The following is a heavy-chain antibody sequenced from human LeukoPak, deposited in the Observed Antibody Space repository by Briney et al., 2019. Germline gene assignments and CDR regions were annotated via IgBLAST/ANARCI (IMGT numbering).Heavy chain of an antibody. V-gene: IGHV3-43*02. CDR2: ISGDGGST. Sequence: GGSLRLSCAASGFTFDDYAMHWVRQTPGKGLEWVSLISGDGGSTYFADSVKGRFTVSRDNSKNSLYLQMNSLGPEDTALYYCAKVPSSASGWYRFDYWGQGTLVTVSS. D-gene: IGHD6-19*01. CDR3: AKVPSSASGWYRFDY. J-gene: IGHJ4*02. CDR1: GFTFDDYA.